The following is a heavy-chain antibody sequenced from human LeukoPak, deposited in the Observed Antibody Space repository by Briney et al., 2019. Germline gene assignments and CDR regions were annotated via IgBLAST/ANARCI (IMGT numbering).Heavy chain of an antibody. D-gene: IGHD3-22*01. CDR1: GYTFTSHG. J-gene: IGHJ4*02. CDR3: ARDCYDSSY. CDR2: IIPIFGTA. Sequence: ASVKVSCKASGYTFTSHGINWVRQAPGQGLEWMGGIIPIFGTANYAQKFQGRVTITADESTSTAYMELSSLRSEDTAVYYCARDCYDSSYWGQGTLVTVSS. V-gene: IGHV1-69*13.